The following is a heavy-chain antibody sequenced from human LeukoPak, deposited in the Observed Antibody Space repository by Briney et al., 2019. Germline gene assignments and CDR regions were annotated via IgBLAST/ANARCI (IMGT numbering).Heavy chain of an antibody. CDR1: GYSFTSYW. D-gene: IGHD3-22*01. Sequence: GESLKISCQGSGYSFTSYWIGWVRQMPGKGLEWMGIIYPGDSDTRYSPSFQGQVTISADKSISTAYLQWSSLKASDTAMYYCARLRGYYYDSSGYNDYWGQGTLVTVSS. V-gene: IGHV5-51*01. CDR2: IYPGDSDT. J-gene: IGHJ4*02. CDR3: ARLRGYYYDSSGYNDY.